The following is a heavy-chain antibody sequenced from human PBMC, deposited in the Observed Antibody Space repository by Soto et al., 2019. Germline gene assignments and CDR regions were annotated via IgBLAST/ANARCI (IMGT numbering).Heavy chain of an antibody. V-gene: IGHV1-69*06. CDR1: GRIFSSFP. J-gene: IGHJ1*01. CDR2: VISASGSV. D-gene: IGHD5-18*01. Sequence: QVQVVQSGAEVKKPGSSVKISCKASGRIFSSFPTSWVRQVPGQGLEWMGGVISASGSVTYAPKFQGRVTISAVNSAGTGYMELTTLPSADTGIYYCARVGSRDAYSYGLDHWGPGTMVTVSS. CDR3: ARVGSRDAYSYGLDH.